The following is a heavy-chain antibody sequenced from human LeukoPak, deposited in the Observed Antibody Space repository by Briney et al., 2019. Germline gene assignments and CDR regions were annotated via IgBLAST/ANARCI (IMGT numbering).Heavy chain of an antibody. J-gene: IGHJ4*02. Sequence: SSETLSLTCTVSGGSISSSSYYWGWIRQPPGKGLEWIGSIYYSGSTYYNPSLKSRVTISVDTSKNQFSLKLSSVTAADTAVYYCARWARIAAADISGRPRMYYFDYWGQGTLVTVSS. D-gene: IGHD6-13*01. V-gene: IGHV4-39*01. CDR2: IYYSGST. CDR1: GGSISSSSYY. CDR3: ARWARIAAADISGRPRMYYFDY.